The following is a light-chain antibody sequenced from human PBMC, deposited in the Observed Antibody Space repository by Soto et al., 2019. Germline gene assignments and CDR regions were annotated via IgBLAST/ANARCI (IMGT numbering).Light chain of an antibody. V-gene: IGLV2-14*03. CDR3: SSYTNINTRACV. J-gene: IGLJ1*01. Sequence: QSALTQPASVSGSPGQAITISCSGTSSDVGAFNYVSWYQQHPGKAPKLMIYDVSNRPSGVSNRFSGSKSGNTASLTISGLRAEDEADYYCSSYTNINTRACVFGTGTKLTVL. CDR1: SSDVGAFNY. CDR2: DVS.